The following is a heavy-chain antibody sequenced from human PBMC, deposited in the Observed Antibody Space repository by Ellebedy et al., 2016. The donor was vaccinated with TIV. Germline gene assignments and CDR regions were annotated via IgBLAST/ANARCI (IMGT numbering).Heavy chain of an antibody. CDR1: GYSFTSYW. D-gene: IGHD6-19*01. V-gene: IGHV5-51*01. CDR2: IYPGDSDT. J-gene: IGHJ2*01. CDR3: ARPSGWSHWYFDL. Sequence: GESLKISXKGSGYSFTSYWIGWVRQMPGKGLEWMGIIYPGDSDTRYSPSFQGQVTISADKSISTAYLQWSSLKASDTAMYYCARPSGWSHWYFDLWGRGTLVTVSS.